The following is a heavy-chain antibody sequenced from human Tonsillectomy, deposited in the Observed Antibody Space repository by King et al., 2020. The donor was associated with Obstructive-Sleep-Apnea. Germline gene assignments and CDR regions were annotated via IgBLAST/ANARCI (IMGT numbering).Heavy chain of an antibody. Sequence: QLVQSGAEVKMPGASVKVSCRASGYSFTGYYIHWVRQAPGQGPEWMGWINPNSGGTNYAQKFPGRVTMTRDTSISTAYMEMSGVRSDDTAVYYCARNRKPYWGQGTLVTVPS. CDR2: INPNSGGT. CDR1: GYSFTGYY. D-gene: IGHD1-14*01. CDR3: ARNRKPY. V-gene: IGHV1-2*02. J-gene: IGHJ4*02.